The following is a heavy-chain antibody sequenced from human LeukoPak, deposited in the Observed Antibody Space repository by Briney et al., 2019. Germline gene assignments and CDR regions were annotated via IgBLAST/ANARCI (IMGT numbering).Heavy chain of an antibody. V-gene: IGHV3-48*04. CDR2: IGISSGNT. J-gene: IGHJ3*02. CDR3: ARESCLNAVCYTGEGAFDI. D-gene: IGHD2-8*01. CDR1: GFPFSDYS. Sequence: GGSLRLSCTASGFPFSDYSMNWVRQAPGKGLEWISYIGISSGNTKYADSVKGRFTISADNTKNSLYLQMNSLRAEDTAVYYCARESCLNAVCYTGEGAFDIWGQGTMVTVSS.